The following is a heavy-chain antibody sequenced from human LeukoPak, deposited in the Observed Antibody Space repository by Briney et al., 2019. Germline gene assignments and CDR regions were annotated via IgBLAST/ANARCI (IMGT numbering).Heavy chain of an antibody. V-gene: IGHV1-69*13. CDR2: IIPIFGTA. J-gene: IGHJ4*02. CDR3: ARDQREGYSSGWYGYTR. CDR1: GGTFSSYA. D-gene: IGHD6-19*01. Sequence: SVAVSCKASGGTFSSYAISWVRQAPGQGLEWMGGIIPIFGTANYAQKFQGRVTITADESTSTAYMELSSLRSEDTAVYYCARDQREGYSSGWYGYTRWGQGTLVTVSS.